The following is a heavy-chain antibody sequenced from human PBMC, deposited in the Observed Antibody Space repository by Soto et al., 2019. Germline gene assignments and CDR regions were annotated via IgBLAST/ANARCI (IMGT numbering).Heavy chain of an antibody. CDR2: IYYSGST. CDR1: GGSISSYY. V-gene: IGHV4-59*01. CDR3: ARDLGIAAAGTSSYGMDV. Sequence: SESLSLTCTVSGGSISSYYWSWIRQPPGKGLEWIGYIYYSGSTNYNPSLKSRVTISVDTSKNQFSLKLSSVTAADTAVYYCARDLGIAAAGTSSYGMDVWGQGTTVNVSS. D-gene: IGHD6-13*01. J-gene: IGHJ6*02.